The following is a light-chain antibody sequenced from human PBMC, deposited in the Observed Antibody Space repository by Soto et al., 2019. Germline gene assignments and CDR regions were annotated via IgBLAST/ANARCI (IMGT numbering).Light chain of an antibody. CDR2: DAS. J-gene: IGKJ5*01. Sequence: LSQSPSTLSLSPGERATLSCRASQSVSSTYLGWYQQQPGQAPRLLIYDASNRATGIPARFSGSGSGTDFTLTISSLQPEDSATYYCQQSYGTPIIFGQGTLLEIK. V-gene: IGKV3D-20*02. CDR1: QSVSSTY. CDR3: QQSYGTPII.